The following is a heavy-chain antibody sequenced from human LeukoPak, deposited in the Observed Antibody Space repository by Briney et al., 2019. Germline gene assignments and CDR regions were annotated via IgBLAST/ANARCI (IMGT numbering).Heavy chain of an antibody. J-gene: IGHJ6*02. Sequence: TSETLSLTCAVSGGSFSVYYWGWLRQPPGKGLEWIGEVSDGGGTDYNPSLKSRVTMSVDTSKNQFSLRLSSVTAADTAVYYCARGRDVGRSRGFIPYGMDVWGQGTTVIVSS. CDR3: ARGRDVGRSRGFIPYGMDV. CDR2: VSDGGGT. CDR1: GGSFSVYY. V-gene: IGHV4-34*01. D-gene: IGHD3-10*01.